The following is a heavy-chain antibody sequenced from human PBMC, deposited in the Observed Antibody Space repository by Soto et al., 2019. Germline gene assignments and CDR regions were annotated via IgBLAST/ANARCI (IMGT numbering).Heavy chain of an antibody. CDR2: INHSGST. CDR3: ASTQVVRFDY. Sequence: SETLSLTCAVYGVSFSGYYWSWIRQPPGKGLEWIGEINHSGSTNHNPSLKSRVTISVDASKNQFSLKLSSVTAADTAVYYCASTQVVRFDYWGQGTLVTVSS. J-gene: IGHJ4*02. D-gene: IGHD2-8*01. CDR1: GVSFSGYY. V-gene: IGHV4-34*01.